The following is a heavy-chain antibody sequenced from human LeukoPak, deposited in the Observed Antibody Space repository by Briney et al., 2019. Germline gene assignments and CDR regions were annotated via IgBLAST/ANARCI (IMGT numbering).Heavy chain of an antibody. CDR3: ARSRSIAARRDWFDP. CDR1: GGTFSSYA. CDR2: IIPIFGTA. Sequence: SVKVSCKASGGTFSSYAISWVRQAPGQGLEWMGGIIPIFGTANYAQKFQGRVTITTDESTSTAYMELSSLRSEDTAVYYCARSRSIAARRDWFDPWGQGTLVTVSS. J-gene: IGHJ5*02. V-gene: IGHV1-69*05. D-gene: IGHD6-6*01.